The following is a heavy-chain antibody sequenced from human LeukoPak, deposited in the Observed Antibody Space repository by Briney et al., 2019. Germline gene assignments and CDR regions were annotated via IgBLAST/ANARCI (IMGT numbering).Heavy chain of an antibody. J-gene: IGHJ6*03. CDR2: IYYSGST. V-gene: IGHV4-39*07. Sequence: PSETLSLTCTVSGGSISSSSYYWGWIRQPPGKGLEWIGSIYYSGSTYYNPSLKSRVTISVDTSKNQFSLKLSSVTAADTAVYYCNSVPARIDGYYYYMDVWGKGTTVTVSS. D-gene: IGHD1-14*01. CDR3: NSVPARIDGYYYYMDV. CDR1: GGSISSSSYY.